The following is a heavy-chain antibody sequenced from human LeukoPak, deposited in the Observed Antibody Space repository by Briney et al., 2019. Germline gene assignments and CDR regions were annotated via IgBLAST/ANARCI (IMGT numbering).Heavy chain of an antibody. J-gene: IGHJ1*01. D-gene: IGHD3-22*01. V-gene: IGHV3-30*04. CDR2: ISYDGSNT. CDR1: GFTFSSYA. CDR3: ARDYYDSSGYVYFQH. Sequence: GGSLRLSCAASGFTFSSYAMQWVRQAPGEGLEWVGVISYDGSNTYYADSVKGRFTISRDNSKNTLYLQMNSLRAEDTAVYYCARDYYDSSGYVYFQHWGQGTLVTVSS.